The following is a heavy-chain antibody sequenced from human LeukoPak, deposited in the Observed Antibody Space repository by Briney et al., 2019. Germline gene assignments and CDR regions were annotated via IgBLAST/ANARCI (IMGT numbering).Heavy chain of an antibody. Sequence: SETLSLTCAVYGGSFSGYYWSWIRQPPGKGLEWIGEINHSGSTNYDPSLKSRVTISVDTSKNQFSLRLSSVTAADTAVYYCARVLEGSSGQHWYFDLWGRGTLVTVSS. CDR3: ARVLEGSSGQHWYFDL. CDR1: GGSFSGYY. J-gene: IGHJ2*01. D-gene: IGHD6-19*01. CDR2: INHSGST. V-gene: IGHV4-34*01.